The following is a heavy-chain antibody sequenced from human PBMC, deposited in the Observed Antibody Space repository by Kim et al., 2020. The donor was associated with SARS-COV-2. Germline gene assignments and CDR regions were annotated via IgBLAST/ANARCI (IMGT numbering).Heavy chain of an antibody. J-gene: IGHJ4*02. V-gene: IGHV1-46*01. D-gene: IGHD1-26*01. CDR2: INPSDGGT. Sequence: ASVKVSCKASGYTFTNYLLHWVRQAPGQGLEWMGLINPSDGGTIYARRFQGRITLTRDTSTSTVYMVLSSLRSDDAAVYYCAREVGSTDYWGQGTLVTVSS. CDR3: AREVGSTDY. CDR1: GYTFTNYL.